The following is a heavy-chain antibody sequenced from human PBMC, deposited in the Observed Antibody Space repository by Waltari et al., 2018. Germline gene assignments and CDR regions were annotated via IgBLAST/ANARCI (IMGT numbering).Heavy chain of an antibody. D-gene: IGHD3-16*01. J-gene: IGHJ4*02. CDR2: IYYSGGT. V-gene: IGHV4-59*01. CDR3: ARGSGYSGGSSFDY. CDR1: GYSISSYY. Sequence: QLQLQESGPGLVTPSETLSLTCTVSGYSISSYYWSWIRQPPGKGLQWIGYIYYSGGTNYNPSLKSRVTISIDTSKNQFSLKLSSVTAADTAVYYCARGSGYSGGSSFDYWGQGALVTVSS.